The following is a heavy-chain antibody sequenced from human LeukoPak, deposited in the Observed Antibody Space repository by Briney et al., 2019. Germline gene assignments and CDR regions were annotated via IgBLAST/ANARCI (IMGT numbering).Heavy chain of an antibody. V-gene: IGHV1-2*02. CDR2: INPNSGGT. D-gene: IGHD2-2*02. CDR1: GYTFTGYY. Sequence: ASVKVSCKASGYTFTGYYMHWVRQAPGPGLEWMGWINPNSGGTNHAQKFQGRVTMTRDTSISTAYMELSRLGSDDTAVYYCARGPDFGQLGTIDIVVVPAAISFICDYWGQGALVTVSS. CDR3: ARGPDFGQLGTIDIVVVPAAISFICDY. J-gene: IGHJ4*02.